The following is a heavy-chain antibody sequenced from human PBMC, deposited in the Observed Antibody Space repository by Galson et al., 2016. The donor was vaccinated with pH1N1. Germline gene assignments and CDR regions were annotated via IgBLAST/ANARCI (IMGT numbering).Heavy chain of an antibody. V-gene: IGHV3-48*04. D-gene: IGHD4/OR15-4a*01. CDR1: GFTFSSYS. CDR2: ISLSSSII. CDR3: AREGLWPGVDAFDI. Sequence: SLRLSCAASGFTFSSYSMNWVRQAPGKGLEWVSYISLSSSIIHYADSVKGRFIISRDSAKNSLYLQMNSLRAEDTALYYCAREGLWPGVDAFDIWGQWTMVTVSS. J-gene: IGHJ3*02.